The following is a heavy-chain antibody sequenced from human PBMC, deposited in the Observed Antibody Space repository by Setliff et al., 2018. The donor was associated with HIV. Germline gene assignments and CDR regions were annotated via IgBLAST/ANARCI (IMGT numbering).Heavy chain of an antibody. CDR2: ISVGNLNT. J-gene: IGHJ4*02. CDR3: ARDRVFRTTRAFDY. V-gene: IGHV1-18*01. CDR1: GYILGSNE. D-gene: IGHD2-21*01. Sequence: ASVKVSCKASGYILGSNEISWVRQAPGQGLEWMGWISVGNLNTNYAEKFQGRVTMTVDTPTNTAYMEVRSLTSDDTATYYCARDRVFRTTRAFDYWGQGTLVTVSS.